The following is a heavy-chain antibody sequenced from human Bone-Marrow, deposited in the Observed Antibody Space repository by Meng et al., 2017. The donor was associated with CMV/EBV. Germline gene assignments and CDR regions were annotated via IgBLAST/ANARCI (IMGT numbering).Heavy chain of an antibody. CDR2: IYYSGST. CDR1: GGSISSSSYY. V-gene: IGHV4-39*02. Sequence: GSLRLSCTVSGGSISSSSYYWGWIRQPPGKGLEWIGSIYYSGSTYYNPSLKSRVTISVDTSKNQFSLKLSSVTAADTAVYYCAREGFFGVVTPAPFDYWGQGTLVTVSS. CDR3: AREGFFGVVTPAPFDY. D-gene: IGHD3-3*01. J-gene: IGHJ4*02.